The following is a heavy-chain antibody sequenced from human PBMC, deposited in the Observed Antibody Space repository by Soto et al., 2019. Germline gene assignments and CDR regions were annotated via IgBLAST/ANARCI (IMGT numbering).Heavy chain of an antibody. V-gene: IGHV1-69*13. J-gene: IGHJ3*02. CDR2: IIPIFGTA. CDR1: GGTFSSYA. D-gene: IGHD3-10*01. CDR3: ARGRWDYYGSRDDAFDI. Sequence: SVKVSCKASGGTFSSYAISWVRQAPGQGLEWMGGIIPIFGTANYAQKFQGRVTITADESTSTAYMELSSLRSEDTAVYYCARGRWDYYGSRDDAFDIWGQGTMVTVS.